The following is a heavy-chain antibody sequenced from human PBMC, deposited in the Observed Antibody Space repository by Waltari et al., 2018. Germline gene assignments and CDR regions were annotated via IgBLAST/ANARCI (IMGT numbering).Heavy chain of an antibody. CDR1: GFTFSSYA. J-gene: IGHJ4*02. Sequence: EVQLLESGGGLVQPGGSLRLSCAASGFTFSSYAMSWVRQALGKGLEWVSAISGSGGSTYYADSVKGRFTISRDNSKNTQYLQMNSLRAEDTAVYYCAKVLAPYGDYPYYFDYWGQGTLVTVSS. CDR2: ISGSGGST. CDR3: AKVLAPYGDYPYYFDY. V-gene: IGHV3-23*01. D-gene: IGHD4-17*01.